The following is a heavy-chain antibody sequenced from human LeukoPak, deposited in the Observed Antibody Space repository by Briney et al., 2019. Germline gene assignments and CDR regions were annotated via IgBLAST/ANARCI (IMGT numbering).Heavy chain of an antibody. Sequence: GGSLRLSCAASGFTFSSYAMSWVRQAPGKGLEWVSAISGSGGSTYYADSVKGRFTISRDNSKNTVYLQMNSLRAEDTAVYYCARGKYGGYFIDYWGQGTLVTVSS. J-gene: IGHJ4*02. CDR3: ARGKYGGYFIDY. D-gene: IGHD5-12*01. CDR1: GFTFSSYA. V-gene: IGHV3-23*01. CDR2: ISGSGGST.